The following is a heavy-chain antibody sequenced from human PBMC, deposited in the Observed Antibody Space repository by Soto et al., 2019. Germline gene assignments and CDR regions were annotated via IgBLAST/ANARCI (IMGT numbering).Heavy chain of an antibody. Sequence: QVQLVQSGAEVKKPGSSVKVSCKASGGTFSSYAISWVRQAPGQGLEWMGGIIPIFGTANYAQKFQGRVTISADESTSSAYMELSSLRSEDTAVYYCARVDPSGRFPVVWFDPWGQGTLVTVSS. CDR1: GGTFSSYA. CDR3: ARVDPSGRFPVVWFDP. CDR2: IIPIFGTA. D-gene: IGHD3-10*01. V-gene: IGHV1-69*01. J-gene: IGHJ5*02.